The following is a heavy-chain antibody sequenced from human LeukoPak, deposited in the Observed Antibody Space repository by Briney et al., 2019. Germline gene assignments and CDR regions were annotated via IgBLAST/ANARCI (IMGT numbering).Heavy chain of an antibody. J-gene: IGHJ6*02. CDR1: GFTFDDYA. CDR3: AKSEYYDILTGYGYYYGMDV. V-gene: IGHV3-9*01. D-gene: IGHD3-9*01. Sequence: GRSLRLSCAASGFTFDDYAMHWVRQAPGKGLEWVSRISWNSGSIGYADSVKGRFTISRDNAKNSLYLQMNSLRAEDTALYYCAKSEYYDILTGYGYYYGMDVWGQGATVTVSS. CDR2: ISWNSGSI.